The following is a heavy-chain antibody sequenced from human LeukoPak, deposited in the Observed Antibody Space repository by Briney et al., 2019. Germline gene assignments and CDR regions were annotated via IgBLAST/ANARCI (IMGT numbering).Heavy chain of an antibody. D-gene: IGHD1-26*01. CDR2: IYYSGST. CDR3: ARPARGHIVGISI. CDR1: GGSISSYY. J-gene: IGHJ3*02. Sequence: SETLSLTCTVSGGSISSYYWSWIRQPPGKGLEWIGYIYYSGSTNYNPSLKSRVTISVDTSKNQFSLKLSSVTAADTAVYYCARPARGHIVGISIWGQGTMVTVSS. V-gene: IGHV4-59*08.